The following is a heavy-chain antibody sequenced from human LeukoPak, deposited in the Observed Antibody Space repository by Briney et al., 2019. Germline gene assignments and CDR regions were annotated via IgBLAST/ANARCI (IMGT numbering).Heavy chain of an antibody. D-gene: IGHD3-3*01. CDR2: IYYSGST. V-gene: IGHV4-31*03. Sequence: SETLTLTCTVSGGSISSGGYYWSWIRQHPGKGLEWIGYIYYSGSTYYNPSLKSRVTISVDTSKKQFSLKLSSVTAADTAVYYCASWWSGYYFGYWGQGTLVTVSS. J-gene: IGHJ4*02. CDR3: ASWWSGYYFGY. CDR1: GGSISSGGYY.